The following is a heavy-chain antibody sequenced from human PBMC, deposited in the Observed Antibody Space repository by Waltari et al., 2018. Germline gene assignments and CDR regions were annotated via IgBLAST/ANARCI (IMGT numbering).Heavy chain of an antibody. CDR2: INGYGTST. CDR3: AAGDSHAFDM. J-gene: IGHJ3*02. Sequence: EVQLVESGGGLVQFGGSLRLSCAASGFTFSSYYMHWVRQTPGKGLVWVSRINGYGTSTAYADSVKGQFTTSRDNARKTVHLKMNSLRVEDTAVYYCAAGDSHAFDMWGQGTLVIVSS. CDR1: GFTFSSYY. D-gene: IGHD4-17*01. V-gene: IGHV3-74*01.